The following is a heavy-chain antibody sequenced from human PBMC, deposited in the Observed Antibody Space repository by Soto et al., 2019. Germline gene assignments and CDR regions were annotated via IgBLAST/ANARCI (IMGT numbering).Heavy chain of an antibody. V-gene: IGHV3-30*18. Sequence: PGWSLRLSCTYSVFSFNTYVMDWVRQAPGKGLEWVARILYDGSKEYYADPVKGRFTISRDNSENTLYLQMDRLRVEDTAVYFCAKGLALMADHWGQGTPVTV. J-gene: IGHJ4*02. CDR2: ILYDGSKE. CDR1: VFSFNTYV. D-gene: IGHD2-21*01. CDR3: AKGLALMADH.